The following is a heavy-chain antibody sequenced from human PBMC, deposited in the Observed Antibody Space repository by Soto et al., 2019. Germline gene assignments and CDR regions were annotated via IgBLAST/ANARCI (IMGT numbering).Heavy chain of an antibody. CDR1: GGTFSSYA. CDR2: IIPIFGTA. J-gene: IGHJ2*01. D-gene: IGHD6-6*01. Sequence: QVQLVQSGAEVKKPGSSVKVSCKAPGGTFSSYAISWVRQAPGQGLEWMGGIIPIFGTANYAQKFQGRVTITADESTSTAYMELSSLRSEDTAVYYCARAEYSSSGTIYWYFDLWGRGTLVTVSS. V-gene: IGHV1-69*01. CDR3: ARAEYSSSGTIYWYFDL.